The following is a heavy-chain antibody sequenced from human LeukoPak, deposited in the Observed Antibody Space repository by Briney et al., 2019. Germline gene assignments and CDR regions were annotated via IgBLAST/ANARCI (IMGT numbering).Heavy chain of an antibody. Sequence: GRSLRLSCAASGFTFSSYGMHWVRQAPGKGLEWVAVISYDGSNKYYADSVKGRFTISRDNSKNTLYLQMNSLRAEDTAVYYCAKDFGRGSYVFDYWGQGTLVTVSS. CDR2: ISYDGSNK. CDR1: GFTFSSYG. J-gene: IGHJ4*02. CDR3: AKDFGRGSYVFDY. V-gene: IGHV3-30*18. D-gene: IGHD1-26*01.